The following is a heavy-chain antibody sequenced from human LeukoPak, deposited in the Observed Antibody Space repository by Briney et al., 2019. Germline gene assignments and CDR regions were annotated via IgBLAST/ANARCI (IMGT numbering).Heavy chain of an antibody. V-gene: IGHV1-18*01. CDR1: GYTFTSCG. Sequence: ASVKVSCKASGYTFTSCGISWVRQAPGQGLEWTGWISAYNGNTNYAQKLQGRVTMTTDTSTSTAYMELRSLRSDDTAVYYCARATGWDSRRIAPDYWGQGTLVTVSS. CDR3: ARATGWDSRRIAPDY. J-gene: IGHJ4*02. CDR2: ISAYNGNT. D-gene: IGHD6-13*01.